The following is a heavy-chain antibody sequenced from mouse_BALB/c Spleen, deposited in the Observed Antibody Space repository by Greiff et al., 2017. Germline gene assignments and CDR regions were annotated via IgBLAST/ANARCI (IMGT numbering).Heavy chain of an antibody. J-gene: IGHJ2*01. CDR3: ARAETFDY. CDR2: IDPANGNT. V-gene: IGHV14-3*02. Sequence: VQLQQSGAELVKPGASVKLSCTASGFNFKDSYMHWVKQRPEQGLEWIGRIDPANGNTKYDPKFQGKATITADTSSNTAYLQLSSLTSEDTAVYYCARAETFDYWGQGTTLTVSS. CDR1: GFNFKDSY.